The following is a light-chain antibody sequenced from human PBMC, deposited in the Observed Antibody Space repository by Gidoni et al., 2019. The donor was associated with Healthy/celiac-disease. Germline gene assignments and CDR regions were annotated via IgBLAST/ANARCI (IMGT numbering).Light chain of an antibody. CDR2: AAS. CDR3: QQRYSTPLT. CDR1: QSISSY. J-gene: IGKJ4*01. Sequence: EIQMTQSPASLSASVGDRVTITCRASQSISSYLNWYQQKPGKAPKLLIYAASSLQSGVPSRFSGSGSGTDFTLTISSLQPEDFAAYYCQQRYSTPLTFGGGTQVEIK. V-gene: IGKV1-39*01.